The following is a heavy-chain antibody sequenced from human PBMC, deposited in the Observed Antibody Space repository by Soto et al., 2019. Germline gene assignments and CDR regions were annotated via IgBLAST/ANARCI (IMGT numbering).Heavy chain of an antibody. CDR2: VKGDGSDR. CDR1: GFTFNTYW. D-gene: IGHD6-19*01. CDR3: ARAQWLADDVFDI. Sequence: EARLVESGGGLVQPGGSLRLSCAASGFTFNTYWMHWVRQAPGKGLVWVSRVKGDGSDRTYADSVKGRFTISRDNTKNTLYLQMNSLRPEDTAVYYCARAQWLADDVFDIWGHGTMVTVSS. V-gene: IGHV3-74*01. J-gene: IGHJ3*02.